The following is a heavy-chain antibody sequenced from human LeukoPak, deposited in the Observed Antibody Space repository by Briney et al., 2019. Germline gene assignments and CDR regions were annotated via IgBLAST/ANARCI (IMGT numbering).Heavy chain of an antibody. CDR1: GFTFSTFSSYA. V-gene: IGHV3-23*01. CDR2: IIGSGGSA. J-gene: IGHJ3*02. D-gene: IGHD3-22*01. CDR3: AKPMEDSYYDSSVYYLGGAFDI. Sequence: PGGSLRLYCAASGFTFSTFSSYAMSWVRQAPGTGLEWVSVIIGSGGSAYYADSVKGRFTISRDNSKNTLYLQMNSLRAEDTAVYYCAKPMEDSYYDSSVYYLGGAFDIWGQGTMVTVSS.